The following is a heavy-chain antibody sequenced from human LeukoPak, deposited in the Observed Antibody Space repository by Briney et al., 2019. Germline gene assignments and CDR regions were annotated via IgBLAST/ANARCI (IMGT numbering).Heavy chain of an antibody. CDR1: GFTFSNSG. Sequence: GGSLRLSCAASGFTFSNSGMHWVRQAPGKGLEWVAVISYDGSNKYYADSVKGRFTISRDISKNTLYLQMNSLRAEDTAVYYCARDVVATIGYFDYWGQGALVTVSS. CDR3: ARDVVATIGYFDY. CDR2: ISYDGSNK. D-gene: IGHD5-12*01. J-gene: IGHJ4*02. V-gene: IGHV3-30*03.